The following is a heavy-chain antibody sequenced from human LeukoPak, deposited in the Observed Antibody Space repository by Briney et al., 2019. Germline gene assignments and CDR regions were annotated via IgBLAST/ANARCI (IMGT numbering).Heavy chain of an antibody. J-gene: IGHJ5*02. V-gene: IGHV4-38-2*02. CDR3: ARDRNYYDGSGYVNWFDP. CDR1: GYSISSGYY. Sequence: SETLSLTCTVSGYSISSGYYWGWIRRPPGKGLEWIGSIYHSGSTYYNPSLKSRVTISVDTSKNQFSLKLSSVTAADTAVYYCARDRNYYDGSGYVNWFDPWGQGTLVTVSS. CDR2: IYHSGST. D-gene: IGHD3-22*01.